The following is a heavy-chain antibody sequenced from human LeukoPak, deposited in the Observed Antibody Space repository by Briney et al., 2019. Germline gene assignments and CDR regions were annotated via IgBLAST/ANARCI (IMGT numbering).Heavy chain of an antibody. J-gene: IGHJ4*02. CDR2: ISYDGSNK. CDR1: GFTFSSYA. D-gene: IGHD2-2*02. Sequence: GGSLRLSCAASGFTFSSYAMHWVRQAPGKGLEWVAVISYDGSNKYYADSVKGRFTISRDNSKNTLYLQMNSLRAEDTAVYYCARDWAPIWPINPCFDYWGQGTLVTVSS. CDR3: ARDWAPIWPINPCFDY. V-gene: IGHV3-30*04.